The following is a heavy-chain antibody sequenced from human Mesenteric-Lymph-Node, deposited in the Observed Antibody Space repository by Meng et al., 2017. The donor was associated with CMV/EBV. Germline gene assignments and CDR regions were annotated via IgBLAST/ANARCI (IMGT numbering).Heavy chain of an antibody. D-gene: IGHD1-14*01. CDR1: GYTFSGYY. V-gene: IGHV1-2*02. J-gene: IGHJ4*02. Sequence: ASVKVSCKASGYTFSGYYMHWVRQAPGQGLEWMGWINPLSGGTNYAQKFQGRVVMTSDTSITTAYMELSSLTSEDTAVYFCTRGHLGTTWGQGTLVTVSS. CDR3: TRGHLGTT. CDR2: INPLSGGT.